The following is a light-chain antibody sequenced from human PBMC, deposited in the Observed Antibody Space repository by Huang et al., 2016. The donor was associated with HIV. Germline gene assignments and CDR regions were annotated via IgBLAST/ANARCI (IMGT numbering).Light chain of an antibody. CDR2: EAS. V-gene: IGKV3-15*01. CDR1: RSVTSK. J-gene: IGKJ4*01. CDR3: QQYNNWPPVT. Sequence: DIVMTQSPATLSVSPGERATLSCRARRSVTSKLAWYQQKPGQDPRLLIYEASTRATGIPARCSGSGSGTEFTLTISSLQSEDFAVYYCQQYNNWPPVTFGGGTKVEIK.